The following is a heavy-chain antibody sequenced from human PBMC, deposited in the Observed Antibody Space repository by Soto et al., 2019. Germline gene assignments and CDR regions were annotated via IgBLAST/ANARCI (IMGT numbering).Heavy chain of an antibody. V-gene: IGHV1-69*12. CDR3: AREVAADGTFREDVFDI. CDR2: IIPIFTTT. CDR1: GGTFSKHA. J-gene: IGHJ3*02. D-gene: IGHD6-13*01. Sequence: QVHLVQSGAEVKKPGSSVKVSCKAPGGTFSKHAINWVRQAPGQGLEWMGRIIPIFTTTNYAQKFQGRVSMTADESTTTAYMELSSLKHDDTAVYYCAREVAADGTFREDVFDIWGQWTLVTVSS.